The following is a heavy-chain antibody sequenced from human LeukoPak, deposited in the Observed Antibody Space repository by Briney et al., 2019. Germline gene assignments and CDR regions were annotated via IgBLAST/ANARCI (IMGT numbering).Heavy chain of an antibody. V-gene: IGHV4-4*07. CDR3: ARSGITIFGVVIRPNYYYYGMDV. CDR2: IYSGGST. CDR1: GGSVSNYN. D-gene: IGHD3-3*01. J-gene: IGHJ6*02. Sequence: SETLSLTCTVSGGSVSNYNWNWIRQPAGKGLERIGRIYSGGSTNYSPSLKSRVTMSVDTSKNQFSLKLSSVTAADTAVYFCARSGITIFGVVIRPNYYYYGMDVWGQGTTVTVSS.